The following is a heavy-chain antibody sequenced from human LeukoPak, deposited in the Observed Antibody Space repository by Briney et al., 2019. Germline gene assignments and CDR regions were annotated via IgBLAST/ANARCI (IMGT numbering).Heavy chain of an antibody. CDR1: GGSFSGYY. Sequence: SETLSLTCAVYGGSFSGYYWSWIRQPPGKGLEWIGSVYYSGNTYYNPSLKSRATISVDTSKNQFSLNLSSVTAADTAVYYCARHRTQYDYGDSWGHGTLVTVSS. D-gene: IGHD4-17*01. J-gene: IGHJ4*03. CDR3: ARHRTQYDYGDS. CDR2: VYYSGNT. V-gene: IGHV4-34*01.